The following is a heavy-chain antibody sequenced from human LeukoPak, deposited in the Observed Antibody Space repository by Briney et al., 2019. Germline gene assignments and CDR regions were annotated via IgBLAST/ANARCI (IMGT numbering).Heavy chain of an antibody. CDR2: ISYDGSKI. V-gene: IGHV3-30*18. CDR1: GFTFSSYG. J-gene: IGHJ4*02. CDR3: AKCDNGGIDY. D-gene: IGHD4-23*01. Sequence: GGSLRLSCAASGFTFSSYGMHWVRQAPGKGLEWVAVISYDGSKILYADSVKGRFTVARDNSKNTVYLQMSSLRADDTAVYYCAKCDNGGIDYWGQGTLVTVSS.